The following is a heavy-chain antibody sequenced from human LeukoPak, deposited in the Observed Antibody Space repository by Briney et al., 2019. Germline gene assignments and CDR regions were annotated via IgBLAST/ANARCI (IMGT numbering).Heavy chain of an antibody. J-gene: IGHJ3*02. V-gene: IGHV3-23*01. CDR1: AFRFSSFA. CDR3: AKDPNGDYVGAFDS. CDR2: IHGNGETT. Sequence: GRSLRLSCAASAFRFSSFAMTWVRQAPGKGLEWVSGIHGNGETTYYADSVKGRFTISRDNSREPLYLQMNSLRVEDTAVYYCAKDPNGDYVGAFDSWGQGTMVTVSS. D-gene: IGHD4-17*01.